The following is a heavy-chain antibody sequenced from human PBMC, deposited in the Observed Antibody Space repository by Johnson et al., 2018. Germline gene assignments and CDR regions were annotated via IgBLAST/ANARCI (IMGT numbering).Heavy chain of an antibody. J-gene: IGHJ6*03. CDR3: ARDLLWFGDRYMDV. CDR1: GFTFSNYP. V-gene: IGHV3-33*01. Sequence: QVQLQESGGGVVQPGRSLRLSCEASGFTFSNYPMHWVRQAPGKGLDWVAVIWSDGSRNFYGDSVKGRFTISRDNSRNTLYLQMNSLRAEDTAVYYCARDLLWFGDRYMDVWGKGTTVTVSS. D-gene: IGHD3-10*01. CDR2: IWSDGSRN.